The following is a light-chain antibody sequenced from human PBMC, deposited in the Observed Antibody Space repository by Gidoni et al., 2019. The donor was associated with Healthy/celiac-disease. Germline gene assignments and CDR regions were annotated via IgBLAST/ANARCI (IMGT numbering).Light chain of an antibody. CDR1: QSLLHSNGYNY. V-gene: IGKV2-28*01. Sequence: DLVMTQSPLSLPVTPGEPASISCRSSQSLLHSNGYNYLDWYLQKPGQSPQLLIYLGSNRASGVPDRFSGSGSGTDFTLKISRVEAEDVGVYYCMQALQTPSFXQXTKLXIK. J-gene: IGKJ2*01. CDR3: MQALQTPS. CDR2: LGS.